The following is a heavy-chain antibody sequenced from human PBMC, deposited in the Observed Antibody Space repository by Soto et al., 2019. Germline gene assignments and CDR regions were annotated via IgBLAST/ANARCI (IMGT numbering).Heavy chain of an antibody. V-gene: IGHV4-31*03. CDR1: GGSISSGAYY. CDR3: ARTVDYSEYPTFDH. D-gene: IGHD4-4*01. CDR2: IYYSGNA. Sequence: QVQLQESGPGLVKPSQTLSLTCTVSGGSISSGAYYWSWIRQHPGKGLEWIGHIYYSGNAYYNPSLRSRISISVDTSKNQFSLRVTSVTAADTAFYYCARTVDYSEYPTFDHWGQGTLVTVSS. J-gene: IGHJ4*02.